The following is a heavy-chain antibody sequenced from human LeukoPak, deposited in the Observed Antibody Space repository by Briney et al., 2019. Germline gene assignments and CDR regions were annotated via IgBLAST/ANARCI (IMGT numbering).Heavy chain of an antibody. CDR2: ILSNGRNK. Sequence: GGSLRPAWAPAAFIVSEYCTRWARQTAGSGREWVATILSNGRNKNYGAAVKGRFTISRDTSMKTLYLQMLSLRIDDTAAYYCTKDWGYRFASGSSYLDYWGQGTLVTVSS. CDR1: AFIVSEYC. J-gene: IGHJ4*02. CDR3: TKDWGYRFASGSSYLDY. V-gene: IGHV3-30*02. D-gene: IGHD3-10*01.